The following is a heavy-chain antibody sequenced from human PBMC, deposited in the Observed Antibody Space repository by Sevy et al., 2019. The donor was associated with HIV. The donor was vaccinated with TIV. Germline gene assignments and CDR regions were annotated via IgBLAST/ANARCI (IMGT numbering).Heavy chain of an antibody. CDR3: ARTLRGDFDSSASAFDI. J-gene: IGHJ3*02. CDR2: IYHSGST. D-gene: IGHD3-22*01. Sequence: SETLSLTCDVSGYSISSGYYWGWIRQPPGKGLEWIGSIYHSGSTYYNPSLKRRVTISVDTSKNQFSLKLRSVTAADTAVYYCARTLRGDFDSSASAFDIWGQGTMVTVSS. CDR1: GYSISSGYY. V-gene: IGHV4-38-2*01.